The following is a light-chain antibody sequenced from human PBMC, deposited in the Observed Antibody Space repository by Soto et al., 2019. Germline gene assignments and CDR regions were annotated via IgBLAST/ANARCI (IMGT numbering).Light chain of an antibody. CDR1: QSVSSN. CDR3: QQNNNLPPWT. V-gene: IGKV3-15*01. CDR2: GAS. J-gene: IGKJ1*01. Sequence: EIVMTQSPATLSLSPGERAALSCSASQSVSSNLAWYQQKPGQAPXLLIYGASNRATGIPARFSGSGSGTEFTLTISSLQSEDFAVYYCQQNNNLPPWTFGQGTQVDIK.